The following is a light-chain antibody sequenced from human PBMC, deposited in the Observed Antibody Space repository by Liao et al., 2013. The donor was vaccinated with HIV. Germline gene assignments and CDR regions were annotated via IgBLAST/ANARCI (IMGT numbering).Light chain of an antibody. V-gene: IGLV3-1*01. J-gene: IGLJ2*01. CDR3: QVWDSFSDHVV. CDR1: KLGDKY. CDR2: QDS. Sequence: SYELTQPPSVSVSPGQTASITCSGDKLGDKYACWYQQKPGQSPVLVIYQDSDRPSGIPERFSGSNSGNTATLTISRVEAGDEADYYCQVWDSFSDHVVFGGGTKLTVL.